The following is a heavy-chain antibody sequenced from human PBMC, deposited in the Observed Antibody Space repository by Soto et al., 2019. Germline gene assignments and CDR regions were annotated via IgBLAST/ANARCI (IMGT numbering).Heavy chain of an antibody. Sequence: SVKVSCKASGGTFSSYAISWVRQAPGQGLEWMGGIIPIFGTANYAQKFQGRVTITADESTSTAYMELSSLRSEDTAVYYGARPQYCSSTSCPYYFDYWGQGTLVTVPS. CDR1: GGTFSSYA. CDR3: ARPQYCSSTSCPYYFDY. J-gene: IGHJ4*02. D-gene: IGHD2-2*01. V-gene: IGHV1-69*13. CDR2: IIPIFGTA.